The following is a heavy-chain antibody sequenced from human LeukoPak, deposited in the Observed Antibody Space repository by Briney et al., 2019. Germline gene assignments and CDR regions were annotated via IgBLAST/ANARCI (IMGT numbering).Heavy chain of an antibody. V-gene: IGHV4-31*02. J-gene: IGHJ6*03. CDR2: IYYSGST. CDR1: GGTISSDGSY. Sequence: SETLSLTCAVSGGTISSDGSYWSWISQHPGKGLEWLGNIYYSGSTYYHPSLKSRVTISVDTSKNQSSLKLSSVTAADTAVYYCARECGYSYGAVYYYYYMDVWGKGTTVTVSS. CDR3: ARECGYSYGAVYYYYYMDV. D-gene: IGHD5-18*01.